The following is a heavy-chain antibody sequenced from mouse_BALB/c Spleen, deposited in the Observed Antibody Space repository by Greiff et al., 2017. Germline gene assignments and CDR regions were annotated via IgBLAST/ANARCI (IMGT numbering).Heavy chain of an antibody. Sequence: EVMLVESGGGLVKPGGSLKLSCAASGFTFSSYAMSWVRQSPEKRLEWVAEISSGGSYTYYPDTVTGRFTISRDNAKNTLYLEMSSLRSEDTAMYYCARADYGGAMDYWGQGASGTVAS. CDR2: ISSGGSYT. V-gene: IGHV5-9-4*01. CDR1: GFTFSSYA. J-gene: IGHJ4*01. D-gene: IGHD2-4*01. CDR3: ARADYGGAMDY.